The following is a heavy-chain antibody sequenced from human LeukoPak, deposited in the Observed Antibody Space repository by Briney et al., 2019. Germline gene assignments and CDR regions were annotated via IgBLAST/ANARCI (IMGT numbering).Heavy chain of an antibody. J-gene: IGHJ6*03. V-gene: IGHV4-59*01. D-gene: IGHD3-10*01. CDR1: GGSISSYY. CDR2: IYYSGST. CDR3: ARVAMVRGGLYYYYYYYVDV. Sequence: SETLSLTCTVSGGSISSYYWSWIRQPPGKGREWIGYIYYSGSTNYDPSLKSRVTISVDTSKNQFSLKLRSVTAADTAVYYCARVAMVRGGLYYYYYYYVDVWGKGTTVTVSS.